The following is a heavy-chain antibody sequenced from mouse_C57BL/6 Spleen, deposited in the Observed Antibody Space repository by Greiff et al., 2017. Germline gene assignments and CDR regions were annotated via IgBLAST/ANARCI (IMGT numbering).Heavy chain of an antibody. J-gene: IGHJ2*01. CDR2: ISSGGSYT. Sequence: EVKLVESGGDLVKPGGSLKLSCAASGFTFSSSGMSWVRQTPDKRLEWVATISSGGSYTYYPDSVKGRFTISRDNAKNTLYLQMSSLKSEDTAMYYCARQGRDYFDDWGQGTTLTVSS. CDR3: ARQGRDYFDD. CDR1: GFTFSSSG. V-gene: IGHV5-6*01.